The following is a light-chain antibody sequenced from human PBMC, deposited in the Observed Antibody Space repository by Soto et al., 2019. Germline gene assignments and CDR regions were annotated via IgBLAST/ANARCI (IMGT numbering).Light chain of an antibody. V-gene: IGKV3-20*01. Sequence: EIVLTQSPGTLSLSPGERATLSCRASQSVRSNYLAWYQQKPGQAPRLLIYGASSRATGIPDRFSGTGSGTDFTLPISRLEPEDFGVYYCQQYGGSPYTFGQGTKLEIK. CDR1: QSVRSNY. CDR2: GAS. J-gene: IGKJ2*01. CDR3: QQYGGSPYT.